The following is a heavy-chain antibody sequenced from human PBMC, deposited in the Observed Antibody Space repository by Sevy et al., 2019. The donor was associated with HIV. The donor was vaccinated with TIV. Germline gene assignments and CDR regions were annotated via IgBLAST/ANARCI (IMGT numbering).Heavy chain of an antibody. CDR2: IYSDGTT. V-gene: IGHV3-66*01. D-gene: IGHD5-18*01. CDR1: GFTVNSNY. Sequence: GGSLRLSCAASGFTVNSNYMTWVRQAPGKGLEGVSVIYSDGTTYHSESVKDRFTISRDNSKNTLYLQMNSLRAEDTAVYYCARGKSGYGYALNYWGQGTLVTVSS. J-gene: IGHJ4*02. CDR3: ARGKSGYGYALNY.